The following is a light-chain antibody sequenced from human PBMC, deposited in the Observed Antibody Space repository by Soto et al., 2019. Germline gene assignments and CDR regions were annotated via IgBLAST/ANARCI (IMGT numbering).Light chain of an antibody. V-gene: IGKV3-20*01. Sequence: EIVLTQSPGTLSLSPGERATLSCRSSQSVSSSYLAWYQQKPGQAPRLLIHDVSSRATGIPDRFSGSGSGTDLTLTISRLEPEDFAGYYFQQYGSSPTFGQGTQVEIK. CDR3: QQYGSSPT. CDR1: QSVSSSY. CDR2: DVS. J-gene: IGKJ1*01.